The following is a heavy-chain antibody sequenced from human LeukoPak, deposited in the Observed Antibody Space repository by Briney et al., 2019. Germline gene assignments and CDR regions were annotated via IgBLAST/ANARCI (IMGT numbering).Heavy chain of an antibody. D-gene: IGHD3-22*01. CDR1: GGSINNYF. CDR3: ARHEKNGGYYDY. CDR2: IYYSGGT. Sequence: SETLSLTCTVSGGSINNYFWSWIRQPPGKGLEGIGYIYYSGGTDYNPSLKSRVTISVDTSKNQFSLQLRSVTAAATAVYYCARHEKNGGYYDYWGQGTLVTVSS. V-gene: IGHV4-59*08. J-gene: IGHJ4*02.